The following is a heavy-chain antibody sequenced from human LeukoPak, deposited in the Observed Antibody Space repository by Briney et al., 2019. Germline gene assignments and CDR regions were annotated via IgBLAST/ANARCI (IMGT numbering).Heavy chain of an antibody. CDR2: ISGSGGGT. V-gene: IGHV3-23*01. D-gene: IGHD3/OR15-3a*01. CDR1: GITLSNYG. Sequence: GGSLRLSCAVSGITLSNYGMSWVRQAPGRGLEWVAGISGSGGGTRYADSVKGRFTISRDNAKNTLYLQMNSLRAENTAVYFCAKRGVVIRVILVGFHKEAYYFESWGQGALVTVSS. CDR3: AKRGVVIRVILVGFHKEAYYFES. J-gene: IGHJ4*02.